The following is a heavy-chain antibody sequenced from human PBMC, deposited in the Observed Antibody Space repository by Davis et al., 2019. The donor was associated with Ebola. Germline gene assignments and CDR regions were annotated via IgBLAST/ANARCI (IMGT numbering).Heavy chain of an antibody. Sequence: AASVKVSCKASGYTFTSYGISWVRQAPGQGLEWMGWISAYNGHTNYVQKPQGRVTMTTDTSTSTAYMELRSLRSDDTAMYHCARYITSGWSPYYFDYWGQGTLVTVSS. V-gene: IGHV1-18*01. J-gene: IGHJ4*02. CDR1: GYTFTSYG. CDR3: ARYITSGWSPYYFDY. CDR2: ISAYNGHT. D-gene: IGHD6-19*01.